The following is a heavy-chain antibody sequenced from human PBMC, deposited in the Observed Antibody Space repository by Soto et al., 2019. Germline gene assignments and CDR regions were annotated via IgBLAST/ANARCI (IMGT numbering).Heavy chain of an antibody. J-gene: IGHJ4*02. V-gene: IGHV1-18*04. CDR3: ARGAYCGGDCYGGVDY. D-gene: IGHD2-21*02. CDR2: ISAYNGNT. Sequence: ASVKVSCKXSGYTFTSYGISWVRQAPGQGLEWMGWISAYNGNTNYAQKLQGRVTMTTDTSTSTAYMELRSLRSDDTAVYYCARGAYCGGDCYGGVDYWGQGTLVTVSS. CDR1: GYTFTSYG.